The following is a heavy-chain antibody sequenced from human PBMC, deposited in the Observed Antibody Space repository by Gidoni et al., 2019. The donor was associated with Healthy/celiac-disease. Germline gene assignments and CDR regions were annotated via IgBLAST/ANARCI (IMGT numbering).Heavy chain of an antibody. D-gene: IGHD2-2*01. V-gene: IGHV4-31*02. J-gene: IGHJ6*02. CDR3: ARDSRLPSIRPDGMDV. CDR2: IYYSGST. Sequence: WSWIRQHPGKGLEWIGYIYYSGSTYYNPSLKSRVTMSVATSKNQFSLKLSSVTAADTAVYYCARDSRLPSIRPDGMDVWGQGTTVTVSS.